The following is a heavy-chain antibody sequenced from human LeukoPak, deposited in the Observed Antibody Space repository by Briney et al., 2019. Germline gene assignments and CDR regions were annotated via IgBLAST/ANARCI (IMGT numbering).Heavy chain of an antibody. CDR3: AEGEGDLPTNY. Sequence: GASVKVSCKASGGTFSSYAISWVRQAPGQGLEWMGGIIPIFGTANYAQKFQGRVTITADESTSTAYMELSSLRSEDTAVYYCAEGEGDLPTNYWGQGTLVTVSS. J-gene: IGHJ4*02. D-gene: IGHD3-10*01. CDR2: IIPIFGTA. V-gene: IGHV1-69*01. CDR1: GGTFSSYA.